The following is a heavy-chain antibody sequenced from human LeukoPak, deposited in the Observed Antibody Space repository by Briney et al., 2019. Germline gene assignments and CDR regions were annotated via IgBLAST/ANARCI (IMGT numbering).Heavy chain of an antibody. J-gene: IGHJ6*02. CDR3: ARESVQYSYGYYYYYGMDV. D-gene: IGHD5-18*01. CDR1: GLTVSINY. CDR2: IYSGGST. V-gene: IGHV3-53*04. Sequence: GGSLRLSCAASGLTVSINYMSWVRQAPGKGLEWVSVIYSGGSTYYADSVKGRFTISRHNSKNTLYLQMNSLRAEDTAVYYCARESVQYSYGYYYYYGMDVWGQGTTVTVSS.